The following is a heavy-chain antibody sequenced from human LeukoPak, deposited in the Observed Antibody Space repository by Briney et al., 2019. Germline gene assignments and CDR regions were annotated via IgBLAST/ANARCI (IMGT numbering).Heavy chain of an antibody. D-gene: IGHD6-19*01. CDR1: GFTFSSYW. V-gene: IGHV3-74*01. CDR2: IKTEGTTT. Sequence: GGSLRLSCAASGFTFSSYWMHWVRQAPGEGLVWVSRIKTEGTTTNYADSVKGRFTVSRDNAKNTLYLQMNSLGAEDTAVYYCARGPYTSGVYRLDYWGQGTLVTVSS. CDR3: ARGPYTSGVYRLDY. J-gene: IGHJ4*02.